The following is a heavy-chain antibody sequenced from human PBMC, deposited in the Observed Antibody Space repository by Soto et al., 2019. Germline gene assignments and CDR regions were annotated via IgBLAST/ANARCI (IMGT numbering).Heavy chain of an antibody. J-gene: IGHJ6*02. CDR1: GFTFISYW. V-gene: IGHV3-74*01. CDR2: INSDGSST. CDR3: ARGDYDFWSGYYPYYYYYGMDV. D-gene: IGHD3-3*01. Sequence: PGGSLRLSCAASGFTFISYWMHWGRQAPGKGLVWVSRINSDGSSTSYADSVKGRFTISRDNAKNTLYLQMNSLRAEDTAVYYCARGDYDFWSGYYPYYYYYGMDVWGQGTTVTVSS.